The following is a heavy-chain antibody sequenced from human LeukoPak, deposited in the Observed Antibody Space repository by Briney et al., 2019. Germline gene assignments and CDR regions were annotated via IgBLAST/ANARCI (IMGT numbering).Heavy chain of an antibody. CDR3: ARGGVAARRGLSY. CDR1: GYSISSGYY. D-gene: IGHD6-6*01. CDR2: IYHSGST. J-gene: IGHJ4*02. V-gene: IGHV4-38-2*01. Sequence: SETLSLTCAVSGYSISSGYYWGWIRQPPGKGLEWIGSIYHSGSTNYNPSLKSRVTISVDTSKNQFSLKLSSVTAADTAVYYCARGGVAARRGLSYWGQGTLVTVSS.